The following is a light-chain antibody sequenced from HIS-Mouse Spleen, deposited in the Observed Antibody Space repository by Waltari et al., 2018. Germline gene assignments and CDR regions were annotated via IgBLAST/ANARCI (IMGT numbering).Light chain of an antibody. CDR1: SSAVGGYTY. CDR2: DVS. V-gene: IGLV2-11*01. Sequence: QSALTQPRSVSGSPGQSVTISCTGTSSAVGGYTYVSWYQQHPGKAPKLMIYDVSKRPSGVPDRFSGSKSGNTASLTISGLQAEDEADYYCCSYAGSYTFEVVFGGGTKLTVL. CDR3: CSYAGSYTFEVV. J-gene: IGLJ2*01.